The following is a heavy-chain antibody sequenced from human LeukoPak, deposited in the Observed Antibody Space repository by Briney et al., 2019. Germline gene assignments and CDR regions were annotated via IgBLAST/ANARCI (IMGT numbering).Heavy chain of an antibody. CDR1: GGSISSHY. J-gene: IGHJ5*02. D-gene: IGHD2-2*02. Sequence: SETLSLTCTVSGGSISSHYWSWIRQPPGKGLEWIGYIYYSGSTNYNPSLKSRVTISVDTSKNQFSLKLSSVTVADTAVYYCAREGPNTPNWFDPWGQGTLVTVSS. CDR2: IYYSGST. V-gene: IGHV4-59*11. CDR3: AREGPNTPNWFDP.